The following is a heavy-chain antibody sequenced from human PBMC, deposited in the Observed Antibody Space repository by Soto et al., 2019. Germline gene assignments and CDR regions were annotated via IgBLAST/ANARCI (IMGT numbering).Heavy chain of an antibody. D-gene: IGHD1-1*01. CDR3: ARGRRFKSGTTYYFDY. Sequence: QVQLQQWGAGLLKPSETLYLTCAVYGGSFSGYYWSWIRQPPGKGLEWIGEINHSGSTKYNPSLKSRVTISVYTSKNQFSLKLSSVTAADTAVYYWARGRRFKSGTTYYFDYWGQGTLVTVSS. CDR1: GGSFSGYY. J-gene: IGHJ4*02. CDR2: INHSGST. V-gene: IGHV4-34*01.